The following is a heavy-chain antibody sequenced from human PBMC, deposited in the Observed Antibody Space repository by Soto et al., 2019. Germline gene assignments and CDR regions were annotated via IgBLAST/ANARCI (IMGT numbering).Heavy chain of an antibody. CDR1: GGSISSGGYY. CDR2: IYYSGST. Sequence: SETLSLTCTVSGGSISSGGYYWSWIRQHPRKGLEWIGYIYYSGSTYYNPSLKSRVTISVDTSKNQFSLKLSSVTAADTAVYYCARFTIFGVVMNFDYWGQGTLVTVSS. V-gene: IGHV4-31*03. J-gene: IGHJ4*02. CDR3: ARFTIFGVVMNFDY. D-gene: IGHD3-3*01.